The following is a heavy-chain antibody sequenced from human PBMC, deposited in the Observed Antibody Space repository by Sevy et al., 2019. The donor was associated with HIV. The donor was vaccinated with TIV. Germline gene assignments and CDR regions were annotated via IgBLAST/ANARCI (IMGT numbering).Heavy chain of an antibody. CDR2: ISGSGAST. Sequence: GGSLRLSCAASGFTFTIYAMTWVRQAPGRGLEWVSVISGSGASTYYTDSVKGRFTISRDNSKNTLYLQMNSLRAEDTAIYYCAKDRNQWDSSCDYWGQGTLVTVSS. CDR3: AKDRNQWDSSCDY. V-gene: IGHV3-23*01. CDR1: GFTFTIYA. D-gene: IGHD6-13*01. J-gene: IGHJ4*02.